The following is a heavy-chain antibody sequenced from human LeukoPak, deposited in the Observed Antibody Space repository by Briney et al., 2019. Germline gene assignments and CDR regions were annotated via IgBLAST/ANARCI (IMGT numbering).Heavy chain of an antibody. D-gene: IGHD1-26*01. V-gene: IGHV1-18*01. CDR1: GYTFSSYG. J-gene: IGHJ4*02. Sequence: ASVKVSCKTSGYTFSSYGISWVRQAPGQGLEWMGWISGHSGNTNYAQKLQGRVTVTTDTSTTTAYMELRSLRFDDTAVYYCARDWEIGLFGYFDYWGQGTLVTVSS. CDR2: ISGHSGNT. CDR3: ARDWEIGLFGYFDY.